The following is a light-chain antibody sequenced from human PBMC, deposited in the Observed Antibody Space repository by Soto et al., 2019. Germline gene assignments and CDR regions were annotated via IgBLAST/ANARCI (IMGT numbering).Light chain of an antibody. CDR1: QTVRNSY. J-gene: IGKJ2*01. CDR3: QQYDGSLPYT. Sequence: EIVLTQSPGTLSLSPGERATLSCRASQTVRNSYLAWYQQKPGQAPRLLIYGVSARATGIPDRFSGSGSGTDFTLTISTLEPEDFAVFYCQQYDGSLPYTFGQGTKLAIK. CDR2: GVS. V-gene: IGKV3-20*01.